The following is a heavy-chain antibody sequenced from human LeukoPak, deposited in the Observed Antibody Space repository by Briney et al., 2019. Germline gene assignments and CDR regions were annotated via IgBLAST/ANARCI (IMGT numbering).Heavy chain of an antibody. Sequence: GASVKVSCKASGYTFTSYDINWVRQATGQGLEWMGWMNPNSGNTGYAQKFQGRVTITAGKSTSTAYMELSSLRSEDTAVYYCASRLGMGYYYYYMDAWGKGTTVTVSS. CDR2: MNPNSGNT. V-gene: IGHV1-8*03. CDR1: GYTFTSYD. CDR3: ASRLGMGYYYYYMDA. J-gene: IGHJ6*03. D-gene: IGHD7-27*01.